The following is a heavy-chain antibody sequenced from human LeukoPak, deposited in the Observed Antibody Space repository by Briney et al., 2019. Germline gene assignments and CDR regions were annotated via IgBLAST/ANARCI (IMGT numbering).Heavy chain of an antibody. D-gene: IGHD3-22*01. Sequence: PSETLSLTCTVSGGSISSSSYYWGWIRQPPGKGLEGIGSIYYSGSTYYNPSLKSRVTISVDTSKNQFSLKLSSVTAADTAVYYCARDAMTYYYDSSGYYRAGLDAFDIWGQGTMVTVSS. J-gene: IGHJ3*02. CDR2: IYYSGST. CDR1: GGSISSSSYY. V-gene: IGHV4-39*02. CDR3: ARDAMTYYYDSSGYYRAGLDAFDI.